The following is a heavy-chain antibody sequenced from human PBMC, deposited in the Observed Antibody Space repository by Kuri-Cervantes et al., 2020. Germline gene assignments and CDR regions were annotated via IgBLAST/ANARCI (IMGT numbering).Heavy chain of an antibody. CDR3: ASGSGSYLGYYGMDV. V-gene: IGHV6-1*01. CDR1: GDSVSSNSAA. D-gene: IGHD3-10*01. Sequence: SETLSLTCAISGDSVSSNSAAWNWIRQSPSRGLEWLGRTYYRSKWYNDYAVSVKSRITINPDTSKNQFSLKLSSVTAADTAVYYCASGSGSYLGYYGMDVWGQGTTVTVSS. CDR2: TYYRSKWYN. J-gene: IGHJ6*02.